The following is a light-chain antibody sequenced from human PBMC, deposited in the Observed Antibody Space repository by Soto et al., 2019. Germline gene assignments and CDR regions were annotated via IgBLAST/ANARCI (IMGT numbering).Light chain of an antibody. CDR1: QSVSSN. CDR2: AAS. V-gene: IGKV3-15*01. CDR3: QQYNSWPPIT. J-gene: IGKJ5*01. Sequence: EIVMTQSPATLSVSPGERATLSCRASQSVSSNLAWYQQKPGQGPRLLIYAASTRATASPARFSGSGSGTEFTLTISSPQSEDFAVYYCQQYNSWPPITFGQGTRLEIK.